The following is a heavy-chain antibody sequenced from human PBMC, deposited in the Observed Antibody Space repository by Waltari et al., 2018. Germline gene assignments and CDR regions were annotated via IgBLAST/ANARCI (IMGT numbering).Heavy chain of an antibody. Sequence: QLQLQESGPGLVKPSETLSLTCTVSGGSISSSSYYWGWIRQPPGKGLEWIGSIYYSGSTYSNPSLKSRVTIAVDTSKNQFSLKLGSVTAADTAVYYCARVGFRGYSYGSTFDYWGQGTLVTVSS. CDR3: ARVGFRGYSYGSTFDY. V-gene: IGHV4-39*07. J-gene: IGHJ4*02. CDR1: GGSISSSSYY. CDR2: IYYSGST. D-gene: IGHD5-18*01.